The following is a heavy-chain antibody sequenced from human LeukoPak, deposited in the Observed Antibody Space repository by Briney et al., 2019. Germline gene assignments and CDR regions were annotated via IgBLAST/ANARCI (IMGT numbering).Heavy chain of an antibody. CDR1: GGTFSSYA. CDR3: ARGYSYASSFDY. J-gene: IGHJ4*02. D-gene: IGHD5-18*01. CDR2: IIPIFGTA. Sequence: ASVKVSCKASGGTFSSYAISWVRQAPGQGLEWMGGIIPIFGTANYAQKFQGRVTITADKSTSTAYMELSSLRSEDTAVYYCARGYSYASSFDYWGQGTLVTVSS. V-gene: IGHV1-69*06.